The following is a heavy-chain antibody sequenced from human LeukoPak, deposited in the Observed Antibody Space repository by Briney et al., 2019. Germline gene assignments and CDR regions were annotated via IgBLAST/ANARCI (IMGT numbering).Heavy chain of an antibody. Sequence: GGSLRLSCAASGFTFDDYAMNWVRQAPGKGLEWVSSISSDSNYIYYADSLKGRFTISRDNAKNSLYLQMISLRAEDTAVYYCARVAFGLYVMDVWGQGTTVTVSS. J-gene: IGHJ6*02. CDR2: ISSDSNYI. CDR3: ARVAFGLYVMDV. V-gene: IGHV3-21*01. CDR1: GFTFDDYA. D-gene: IGHD3/OR15-3a*01.